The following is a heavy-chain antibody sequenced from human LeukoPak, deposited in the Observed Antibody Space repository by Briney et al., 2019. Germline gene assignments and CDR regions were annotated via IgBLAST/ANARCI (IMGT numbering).Heavy chain of an antibody. J-gene: IGHJ3*02. CDR3: ARVGMTTVTGDAFDI. D-gene: IGHD4-17*01. CDR1: GYTFTSYG. Sequence: ASVKVSCKASGYTFTSYGISWVRQAPGQGLEWMGWISAYNGNTNYAQKLQGRVTMTTDTSTSTAYMELRSPRSDDTAVYYCARVGMTTVTGDAFDIWGQGTMVTVSS. V-gene: IGHV1-18*01. CDR2: ISAYNGNT.